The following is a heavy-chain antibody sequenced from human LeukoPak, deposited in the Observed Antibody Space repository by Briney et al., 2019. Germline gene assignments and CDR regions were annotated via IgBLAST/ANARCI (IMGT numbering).Heavy chain of an antibody. Sequence: GGSLRLSCAASGFTFSNYGMHWVRQAPGKGLEWVAVISFDGKNKYYADSVKGRFTISRDNSKNTVYLQMNSLRAEDTAVYHRASLFYQESSFYQGNLDYWGQGTQVTVSS. CDR1: GFTFSNYG. CDR3: ASLFYQESSFYQGNLDY. D-gene: IGHD3-22*01. J-gene: IGHJ4*02. V-gene: IGHV3-30*03. CDR2: ISFDGKNK.